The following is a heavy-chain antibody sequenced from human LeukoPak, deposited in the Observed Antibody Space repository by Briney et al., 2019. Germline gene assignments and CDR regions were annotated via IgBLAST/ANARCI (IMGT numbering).Heavy chain of an antibody. J-gene: IGHJ4*02. D-gene: IGHD2-15*01. Sequence: PGGSLRLSCAASGFTFSSYAMSWVRQAPGKGLEWVSAISGSGGSTYCADSVKGRFTISRDNSKNTLYLLMNSLIPEDTAVYYCAREVVSIPSYFDSWGQGTLVTLSS. V-gene: IGHV3-23*01. CDR1: GFTFSSYA. CDR2: ISGSGGST. CDR3: AREVVSIPSYFDS.